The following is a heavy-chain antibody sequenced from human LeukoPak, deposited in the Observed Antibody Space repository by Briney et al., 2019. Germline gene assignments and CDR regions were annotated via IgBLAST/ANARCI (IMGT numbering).Heavy chain of an antibody. CDR3: ARGSAATGSEAYGDYPRHFDY. D-gene: IGHD4-17*01. V-gene: IGHV4-34*01. J-gene: IGHJ4*02. Sequence: PSETLSLTCAVYGGSFSGYYWSWIRQPPGKGLEWIGEINHSGSTNYNPSLKSRVTISVDTSKNQFSLKLSSVTAADTAVYYCARGSAATGSEAYGDYPRHFDYWGQGTLVTVSS. CDR2: INHSGST. CDR1: GGSFSGYY.